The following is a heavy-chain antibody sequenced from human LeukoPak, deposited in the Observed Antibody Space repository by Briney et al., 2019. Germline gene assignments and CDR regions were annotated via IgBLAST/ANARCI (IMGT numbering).Heavy chain of an antibody. Sequence: GGSLRLSCAASGFTFSNAWMSWVRQAPGKGLEWVGRIKSKTDGGTTDYAAPVKGRFTISRDDSKNTLYLQMNSLKTEDTAVYYCTTYPLGYSSGWYYYYMDVWGKGTTVTVSS. CDR3: TTYPLGYSSGWYYYYMDV. D-gene: IGHD6-19*01. CDR1: GFTFSNAW. CDR2: IKSKTDGGTT. V-gene: IGHV3-15*01. J-gene: IGHJ6*03.